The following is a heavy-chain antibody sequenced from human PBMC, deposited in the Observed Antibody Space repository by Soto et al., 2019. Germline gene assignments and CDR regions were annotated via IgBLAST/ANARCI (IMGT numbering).Heavy chain of an antibody. J-gene: IGHJ6*02. CDR3: ANSPNTGSFYDILTGYYIREYYYYGMDV. V-gene: IGHV3-23*01. D-gene: IGHD3-9*01. CDR1: GFTFSSYA. CDR2: ISGSGGST. Sequence: GGSLRLSCAASGFTFSSYAMSWVRQAPGKGLEWVSAISGSGGSTYYADSVKGRFTISRDNSKNTLYLQMNSLRAEDTAVYYCANSPNTGSFYDILTGYYIREYYYYGMDVWGQGPTVTVSS.